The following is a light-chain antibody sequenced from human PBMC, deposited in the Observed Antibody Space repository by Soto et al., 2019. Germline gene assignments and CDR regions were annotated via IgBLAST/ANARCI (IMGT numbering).Light chain of an antibody. CDR2: TNN. CDR3: ALWDDSLHGLV. Sequence: QSVLTQPPSASGTPGQTVTISCSGSSSNIGGNSVSWCQQLPGTAPELLIHTNNQRPSGVPDRFSGSKSGTSASLAITGLQPEDEADYYCALWDDSLHGLVFGTGTKVTVL. CDR1: SSNIGGNS. J-gene: IGLJ1*01. V-gene: IGLV1-44*01.